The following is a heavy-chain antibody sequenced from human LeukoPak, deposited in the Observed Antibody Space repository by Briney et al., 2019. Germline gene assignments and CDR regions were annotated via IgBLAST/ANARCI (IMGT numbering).Heavy chain of an antibody. CDR1: GFAFSSYS. D-gene: IGHD6-19*01. Sequence: GGSLRLSCAASGFAFSSYSMYWVRQARGKGLEWVSSISSSSSYIYYADSVKGRFTISRDNAKNSLYLQMNSLRAEDTAVYYCARDEQWLAYDYWGQGTLVTVSS. J-gene: IGHJ4*02. CDR2: ISSSSSYI. CDR3: ARDEQWLAYDY. V-gene: IGHV3-21*01.